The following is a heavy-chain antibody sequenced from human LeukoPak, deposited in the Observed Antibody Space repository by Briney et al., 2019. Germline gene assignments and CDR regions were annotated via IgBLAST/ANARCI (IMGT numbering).Heavy chain of an antibody. D-gene: IGHD3-22*01. J-gene: IGHJ1*01. CDR2: IKSDGST. V-gene: IGHV3-74*01. CDR1: GFTFSMYW. CDR3: ARAPSEIGGYYPEYFRH. Sequence: GGSLRLSCAASGFTFSMYWMHWVRQAPGKGLVWVSRIKSDGSTNYADSVKGRFTISRDNAKNTVSLQMNSLRAEDTGVYYCARAPSEIGGYYPEYFRHWGQGTLVTVSS.